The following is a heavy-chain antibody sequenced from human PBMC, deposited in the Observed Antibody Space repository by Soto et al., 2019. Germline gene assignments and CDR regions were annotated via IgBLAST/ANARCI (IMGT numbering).Heavy chain of an antibody. J-gene: IGHJ6*02. Sequence: GGSLRLSCAASGFTFSSYGMHWVRQAPGKGLEWVAVISYDGSNKYYADSVKGRFTTSRDNSKNTLYLQMNSLRAEDTAVYYCAKVRPVGSNDYGDYEDYYYGMDVWGQGTTVTVSS. CDR2: ISYDGSNK. V-gene: IGHV3-30*18. CDR1: GFTFSSYG. CDR3: AKVRPVGSNDYGDYEDYYYGMDV. D-gene: IGHD4-17*01.